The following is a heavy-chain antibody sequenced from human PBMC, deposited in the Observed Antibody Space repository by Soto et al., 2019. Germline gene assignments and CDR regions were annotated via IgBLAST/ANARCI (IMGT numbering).Heavy chain of an antibody. CDR2: LNPNSGNT. Sequence: GASVKVSCKASGYTFTSYDINWVRQATGQGLEWMGWLNPNSGNTGCAQKFQGRVTMTRNTSISTAYMELSSLTSEDTAVYYCARMETNGDIVNRFDPWGQGTLVTVSS. J-gene: IGHJ5*02. D-gene: IGHD4-17*01. CDR1: GYTFTSYD. CDR3: ARMETNGDIVNRFDP. V-gene: IGHV1-8*01.